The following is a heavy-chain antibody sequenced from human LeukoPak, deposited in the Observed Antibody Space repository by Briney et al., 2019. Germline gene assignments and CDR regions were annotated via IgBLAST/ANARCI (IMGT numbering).Heavy chain of an antibody. CDR2: NSGST. CDR3: ASELGGTD. Sequence: PSETLSLTCTVSGGSISSSSYYWGWIRQPPGKGLEWIGSNSGSTYYNPSLKSRVTISVDTSKNQFSLKLSSVTAADTAVYYCASELGGTDWGQGTLVTVSS. CDR1: GGSISSSSYY. V-gene: IGHV4-39*01. J-gene: IGHJ4*02. D-gene: IGHD1-7*01.